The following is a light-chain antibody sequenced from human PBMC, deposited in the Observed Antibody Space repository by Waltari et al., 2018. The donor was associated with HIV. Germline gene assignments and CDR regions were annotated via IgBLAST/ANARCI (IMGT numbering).Light chain of an antibody. Sequence: DIQMTQSTYSLSASVGDRVNFNCRASQSIIKYLNWYQQRSGKAPNLLIYGASSLQGGVPSRFSASGSGTDFTLIISSLQVEDVATYFCQQSYSTPHTFGQGTKLEIK. CDR1: QSIIKY. J-gene: IGKJ2*01. V-gene: IGKV1-39*01. CDR2: GAS. CDR3: QQSYSTPHT.